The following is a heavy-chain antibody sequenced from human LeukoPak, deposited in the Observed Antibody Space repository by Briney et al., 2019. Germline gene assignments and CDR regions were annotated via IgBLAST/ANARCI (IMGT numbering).Heavy chain of an antibody. CDR2: IKEDESEK. CDR3: ARVRVSSYYGMDI. CDR1: GFTFSNYW. V-gene: IGHV3-7*05. Sequence: HPGGSQRLSCAASGFTFSNYWMSWVRQAPGKGLEWVANIKEDESEKYYVDSVKGRFTISRDNAKNSLYLQMNSLRAEDTAVYYCARVRVSSYYGMDIWGQGTTVTVSS. D-gene: IGHD2/OR15-2a*01. J-gene: IGHJ6*02.